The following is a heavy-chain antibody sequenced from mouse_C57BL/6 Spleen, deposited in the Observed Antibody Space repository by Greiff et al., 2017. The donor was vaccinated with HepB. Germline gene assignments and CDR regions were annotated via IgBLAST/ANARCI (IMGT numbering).Heavy chain of an antibody. J-gene: IGHJ4*01. V-gene: IGHV3-1*01. D-gene: IGHD1-1*01. Sequence: EVQLQESGPGMVKPSQSLSLTCTVTGYSITSGYDWHWIRHFPGNKLEWMGYISYSGSTNYNPSLKSRISITHDTSKNHFFLKLNSVTTEDTATYYCARGDYGSSYGAMDYWGQGTSVTVSS. CDR3: ARGDYGSSYGAMDY. CDR1: GYSITSGYD. CDR2: ISYSGST.